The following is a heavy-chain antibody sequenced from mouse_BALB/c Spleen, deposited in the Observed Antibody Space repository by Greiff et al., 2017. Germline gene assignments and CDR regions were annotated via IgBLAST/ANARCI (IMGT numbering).Heavy chain of an antibody. D-gene: IGHD2-3*01. J-gene: IGHJ4*01. V-gene: IGHV14-3*02. CDR2: IDPANGNT. CDR3: ARSFDGYPYAMDY. Sequence: VQLQQSGAELVKPGASVKLSCTASGFNIKDTYMHWVKQRPEQGLEWIGRIDPANGNTKYDPKFQGKATITADTSSNTAYLQLSSLTSEDTAVYYCARSFDGYPYAMDYWGQGTSVTVSS. CDR1: GFNIKDTY.